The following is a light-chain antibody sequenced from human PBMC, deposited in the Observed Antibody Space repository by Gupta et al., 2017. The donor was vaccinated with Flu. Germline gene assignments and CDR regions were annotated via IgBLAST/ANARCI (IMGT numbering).Light chain of an antibody. J-gene: IGKJ1*01. CDR3: QQSVSSLWT. Sequence: DIEMTQSPSSLSASVGDRVTISCRARQSIITHLNWYQQKPGRAPNLLIYSASSLQSGVPPRFSGSGSGTDFTLVISNLQPEDSAMYYCQQSVSSLWTFGRGTKVEIK. CDR2: SAS. CDR1: QSIITH. V-gene: IGKV1-39*01.